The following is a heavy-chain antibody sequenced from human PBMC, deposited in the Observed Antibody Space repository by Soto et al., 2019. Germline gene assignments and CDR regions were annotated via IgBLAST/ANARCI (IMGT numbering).Heavy chain of an antibody. CDR2: ISYDGSNK. J-gene: IGHJ5*02. Sequence: GGSLRLSCAASGFTFSSYGMHWVRQAPGKGLEWVAVISYDGSNKYYADSVKGRFTISRDNSKNTLYLQMNSLRAEDTAVYYCAKDGSYSSSYNWFDPWGQGTLVTVSS. V-gene: IGHV3-30*18. D-gene: IGHD6-6*01. CDR1: GFTFSSYG. CDR3: AKDGSYSSSYNWFDP.